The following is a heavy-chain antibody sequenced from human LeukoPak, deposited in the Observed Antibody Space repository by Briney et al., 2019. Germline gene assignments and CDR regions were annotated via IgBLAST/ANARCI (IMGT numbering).Heavy chain of an antibody. J-gene: IGHJ4*02. Sequence: GGSLRLSCAVSGFTFSSRLMHWVRHAPRKGLVWVALIKDDGTTNYADSVRGRFTASRDDAKNTVYLQMSSLRADDTAVYYCHPLSYVSNWGQGTLVTVSA. V-gene: IGHV3-74*01. CDR1: GFTFSSRL. CDR3: HPLSYVSN. D-gene: IGHD3-22*01. CDR2: IKDDGTT.